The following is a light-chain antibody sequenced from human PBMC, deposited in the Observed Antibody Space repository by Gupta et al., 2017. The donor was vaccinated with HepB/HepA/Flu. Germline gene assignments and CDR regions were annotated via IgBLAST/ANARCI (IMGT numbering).Light chain of an antibody. CDR2: AAS. V-gene: IGKV1-39*01. Sequence: DIQMTQSPSSLSASVGDRVTITCRASQSVTTYLHWYQQKPGKAPKLLIYAASSLGGGVPSRFSGSGSGTDFTLTISSLQPEDFATYYCQQSYSTPFTFGPGTQVDIK. J-gene: IGKJ3*01. CDR3: QQSYSTPFT. CDR1: QSVTTY.